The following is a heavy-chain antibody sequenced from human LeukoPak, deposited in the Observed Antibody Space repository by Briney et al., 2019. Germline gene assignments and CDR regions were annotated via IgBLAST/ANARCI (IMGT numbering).Heavy chain of an antibody. V-gene: IGHV4-39*01. D-gene: IGHD3-22*01. Sequence: PSETLSLTCTVSGGYISSSSYYWGWVRQPPGKGLEWIVDIFIVGGPTSSSLNSRLTISLDTSKNHFSLKVNSVTAADTAVYYCARRRYYDSTGYLDWGQGTLVSISP. CDR1: GGYISSSSYY. CDR2: IFIVGGP. J-gene: IGHJ1*01. CDR3: ARRRYYDSTGYLD.